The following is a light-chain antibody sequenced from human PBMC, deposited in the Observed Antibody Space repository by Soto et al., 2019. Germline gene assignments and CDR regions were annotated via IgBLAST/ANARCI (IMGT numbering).Light chain of an antibody. J-gene: IGKJ5*01. Sequence: VMTQSPATLSVSPGERATLSCWASETVATNLAWYHQKPGQPPRLLIYDASTRATGIPARFSGSGSGTDFTLTISSLEPEDFAVYYCQQRSNWPITFGQGTRLEIK. CDR2: DAS. CDR3: QQRSNWPIT. CDR1: ETVATN. V-gene: IGKV3-11*01.